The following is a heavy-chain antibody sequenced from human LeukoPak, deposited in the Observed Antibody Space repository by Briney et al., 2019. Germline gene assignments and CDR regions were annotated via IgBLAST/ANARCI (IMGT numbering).Heavy chain of an antibody. V-gene: IGHV3-23*01. CDR3: AKGQGRGWKGLFDY. Sequence: PSGGSLRLSCAASGFTFTDYAMSWVRQAPEKGLEWVSTISHNGGGTYYAESVKGRFTISRDNSKNTLYLQMNSLRAEDTAVYYCAKGQGRGWKGLFDYWGQGTLVTVSS. D-gene: IGHD1-1*01. CDR2: ISHNGGGT. CDR1: GFTFTDYA. J-gene: IGHJ4*02.